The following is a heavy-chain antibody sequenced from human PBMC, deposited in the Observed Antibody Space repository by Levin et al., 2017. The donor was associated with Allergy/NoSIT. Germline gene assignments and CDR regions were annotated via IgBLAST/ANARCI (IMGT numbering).Heavy chain of an antibody. Sequence: PSETLSLTCAVSGGSISSSNWYSWVRQPPGKGLEWIGEISQSGSTNYNPSLKSRVTISLDKSKNQIFLKLSSVTAADTAVYSCASEFRSSPAFDSWGQGTLVTVSS. CDR3: ASEFRSSPAFDS. CDR1: GGSISSSNW. D-gene: IGHD6-13*01. J-gene: IGHJ4*02. V-gene: IGHV4-4*02. CDR2: ISQSGST.